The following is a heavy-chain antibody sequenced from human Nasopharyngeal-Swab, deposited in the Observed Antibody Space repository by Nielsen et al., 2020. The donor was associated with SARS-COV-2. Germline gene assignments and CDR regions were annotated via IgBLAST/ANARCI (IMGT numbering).Heavy chain of an antibody. Sequence: SETLSLTCNVSGGSISSYYWSWIRQPPGKGLEWIGYIYYSGSTNYNPSLKSRVTISVDTSKNQFSLKLSSVTAADTAVYYCARGGYNSYYYYYYYYMDVCGKVTTVTVSS. CDR1: GGSISSYY. D-gene: IGHD1-1*01. CDR2: IYYSGST. V-gene: IGHV4-59*01. CDR3: ARGGYNSYYYYYYYYMDV. J-gene: IGHJ6*03.